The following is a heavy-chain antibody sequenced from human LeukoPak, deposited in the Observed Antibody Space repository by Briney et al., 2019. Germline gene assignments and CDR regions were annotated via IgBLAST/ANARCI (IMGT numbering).Heavy chain of an antibody. CDR3: ARDSSYGDYEGALVDY. J-gene: IGHJ4*02. Sequence: SETLSLTCTVSGGSISSSSYYWGWIRQPPGKGLEWIGSIYYSGSTYYNPSLKSRVTISVDTSKNQFSLKLSSVTAADTAVYYCARDSSYGDYEGALVDYWGQGTLVTVSS. CDR2: IYYSGST. CDR1: GGSISSSSYY. D-gene: IGHD4-17*01. V-gene: IGHV4-39*07.